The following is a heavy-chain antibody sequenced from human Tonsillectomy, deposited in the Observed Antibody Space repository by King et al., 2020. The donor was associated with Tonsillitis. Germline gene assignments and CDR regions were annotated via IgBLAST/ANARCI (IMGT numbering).Heavy chain of an antibody. J-gene: IGHJ5*02. V-gene: IGHV4-59*08. D-gene: IGHD4-23*01. CDR2: IYYSGST. CDR3: ARVRYGGNSAWFDP. CDR1: GGSISSYY. Sequence: MQLQESGPGLVKPSETLSLTCTVSGGSISSYYWSWIRQPPGKGLEWIVYIYYSGSTNYNPSLKSRVTISVDTSKNQFSLKLSSVTAADTAVYYCARVRYGGNSAWFDPWGQGTLVTVSS.